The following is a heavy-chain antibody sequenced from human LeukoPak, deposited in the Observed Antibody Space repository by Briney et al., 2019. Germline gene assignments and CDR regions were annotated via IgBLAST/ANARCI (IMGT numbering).Heavy chain of an antibody. CDR1: GDSISGISYY. V-gene: IGHV4-39*01. CDR2: IYSSGST. Sequence: SETLSLTCSVSGDSISGISYYWGWIRQPPGKGLEWIGNIYSSGSTYNNPSLKSRVIISVDTSKNQFSLKLTSVTAADTAVYYCARQGVVGATGFDYWGQGTLVTVSS. J-gene: IGHJ4*02. D-gene: IGHD1-26*01. CDR3: ARQGVVGATGFDY.